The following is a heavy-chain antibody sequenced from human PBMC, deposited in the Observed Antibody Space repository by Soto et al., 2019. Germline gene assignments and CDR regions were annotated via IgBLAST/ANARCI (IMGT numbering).Heavy chain of an antibody. CDR3: ATVQRRYCSSTSCPAPDY. D-gene: IGHD2-2*01. J-gene: IGHJ4*02. CDR1: GYTLTELS. CDR2: FDPEDGET. V-gene: IGHV1-24*01. Sequence: ASVKVSCKVSGYTLTELSMHWVRQAPGEGLEWMGGFDPEDGETIYAQKFQGRVTMTEDTSTDTAYMELSSLRSEDTAVYYCATVQRRYCSSTSCPAPDYWGQGTLVTVSS.